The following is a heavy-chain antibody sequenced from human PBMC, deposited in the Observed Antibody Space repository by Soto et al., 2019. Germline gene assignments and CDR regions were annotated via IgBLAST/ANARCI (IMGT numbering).Heavy chain of an antibody. V-gene: IGHV4-31*03. CDR2: IYYSGST. CDR1: GGSISSGGYY. Sequence: PSETLSLTCTVSGGSISSGGYYWSWIRQHPGEGLEWIGYIYYSGSTYYNPSLKSRATISEDTSKNQFSLKLSSVTAADTAVYYCARASVAVRGVVILPNRGFDPWGRGTLVTVSS. J-gene: IGHJ5*02. D-gene: IGHD3-10*01. CDR3: ARASVAVRGVVILPNRGFDP.